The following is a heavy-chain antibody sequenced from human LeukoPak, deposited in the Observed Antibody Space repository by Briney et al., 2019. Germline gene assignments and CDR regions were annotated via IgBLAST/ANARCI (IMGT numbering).Heavy chain of an antibody. CDR1: GFTFSIYS. D-gene: IGHD1-1*01. Sequence: KAGGSLRLSCAASGFTFSIYSMNWVRQAPGKGLEWVSSISSSSSYIYYADSVKGRFTISRDNAKNSLYLQMNSLRAEDTAVYYCAREYYSEFTESTTGTRGHLYNWFDPWGQGTLVTVSS. J-gene: IGHJ5*02. CDR3: AREYYSEFTESTTGTRGHLYNWFDP. CDR2: ISSSSSYI. V-gene: IGHV3-21*01.